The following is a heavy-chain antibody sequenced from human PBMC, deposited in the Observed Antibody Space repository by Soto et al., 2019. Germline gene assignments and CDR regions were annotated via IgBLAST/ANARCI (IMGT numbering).Heavy chain of an antibody. CDR2: VYHGGRT. D-gene: IGHD6-19*01. Sequence: QVQLQESGPGLVKPSGTLSLTCAVSSGSITSSNWWSWVRQSPGKGLEWIGEVYHGGRTNYNPSLESRVTISIDKSKNQFSLTLNSVTAADTAVYYCASHLTMAGTRGFDHWGQGTLVTVSS. J-gene: IGHJ4*02. V-gene: IGHV4-4*02. CDR1: SGSITSSNW. CDR3: ASHLTMAGTRGFDH.